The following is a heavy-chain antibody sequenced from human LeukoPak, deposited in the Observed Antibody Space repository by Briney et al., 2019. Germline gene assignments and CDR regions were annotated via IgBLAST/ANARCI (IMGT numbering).Heavy chain of an antibody. CDR1: GGSFSGYY. D-gene: IGHD3-22*01. Sequence: SETLSLTCAVYGGSFSGYYWSWIRQPPGKGLEWIGEINHSGSTNYNPSLKSRVTISVDTSKNQFSLKLSSVTAADTAVYYCARVVVRWLLPGHYFDYSGQGTLVTVSS. CDR2: INHSGST. V-gene: IGHV4-34*01. CDR3: ARVVVRWLLPGHYFDY. J-gene: IGHJ4*02.